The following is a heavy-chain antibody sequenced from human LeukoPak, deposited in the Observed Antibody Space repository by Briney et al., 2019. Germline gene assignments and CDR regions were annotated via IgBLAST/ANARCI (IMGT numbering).Heavy chain of an antibody. D-gene: IGHD3-10*02. J-gene: IGHJ6*04. V-gene: IGHV3-30*18. CDR2: ISYHGSNK. CDR1: GFTFSSYG. CDR3: AELGITMIGGV. Sequence: PGGSLRLSCAASGFTFSSYGMHWVRQAPGKWLEWVAVISYHGSNKYYAESVKGRFTISRDNAKNSLYLQMNSLRAEDTAVYYCAELGITMIGGVWGKGTTVTISS.